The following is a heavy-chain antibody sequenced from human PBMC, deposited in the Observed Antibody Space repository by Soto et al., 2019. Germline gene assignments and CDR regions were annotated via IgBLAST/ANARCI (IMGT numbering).Heavy chain of an antibody. CDR2: IIPIFGTA. CDR1: GGTFSSYA. CDR3: ARVNYDFWSGYSLYYYYGMDV. D-gene: IGHD3-3*01. Sequence: SVKVSCKASGGTFSSYAISWVRQAPGQGLEWMGGIIPIFGTANYAQQFQGRVTLTADESPSTAYMELSSLRSEDTAVYYCARVNYDFWSGYSLYYYYGMDVWGQGTTITVSS. J-gene: IGHJ6*02. V-gene: IGHV1-69*13.